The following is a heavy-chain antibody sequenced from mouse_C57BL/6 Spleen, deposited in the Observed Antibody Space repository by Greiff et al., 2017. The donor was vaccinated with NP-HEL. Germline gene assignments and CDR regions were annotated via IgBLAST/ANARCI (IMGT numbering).Heavy chain of an antibody. CDR2: IDPSDSET. D-gene: IGHD2-5*01. J-gene: IGHJ3*01. CDR3: ASARECSNPGWFAY. Sequence: QVQLQQPGAELVRPGSSVKLSCKASGYTFTSYWMHWVKQRPIQGLEWIGNIDPSDSETHYNQKFKDKATLTVDKSSSTAYMQLSSLTSEDSAVDYCASARECSNPGWFAYWGQGTLVTVSA. CDR1: GYTFTSYW. V-gene: IGHV1-52*01.